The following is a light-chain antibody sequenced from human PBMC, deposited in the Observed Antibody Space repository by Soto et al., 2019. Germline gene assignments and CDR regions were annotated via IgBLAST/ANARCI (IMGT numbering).Light chain of an antibody. CDR2: VAS. CDR1: LSIGSN. V-gene: IGKV3-15*01. CDR3: QQFNTWPRT. J-gene: IGKJ1*01. Sequence: EIVMTQSPATLSVSPGERATLSCRASLSIGSNLAWYQQKPGQAPSLLIYVASTRAAGVPVRFSGSGSGTEFTLTISSLRSEDFAVYFCQQFNTWPRTFGQGTKVDIK.